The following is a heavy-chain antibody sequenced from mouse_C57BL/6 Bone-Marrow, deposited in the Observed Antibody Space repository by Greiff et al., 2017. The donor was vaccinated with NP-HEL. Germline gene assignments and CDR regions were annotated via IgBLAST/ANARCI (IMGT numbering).Heavy chain of an antibody. CDR1: GYTFTSYW. CDR2: IYPGSGST. Sequence: QVQLQQPGAELVKPGASVKMSCKASGYTFTSYWITWVKQRPGQGLEWIGDIYPGSGSTNYNEKFKSKATLTVDTSSSTAYMQLSSLTSEDSAVYYCARCEDSSCQYYFDYWGQGTTLTVSS. CDR3: ARCEDSSCQYYFDY. V-gene: IGHV1-55*01. D-gene: IGHD3-2*02. J-gene: IGHJ2*01.